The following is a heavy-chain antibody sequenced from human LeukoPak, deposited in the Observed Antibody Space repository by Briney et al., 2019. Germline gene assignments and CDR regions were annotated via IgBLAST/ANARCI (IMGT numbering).Heavy chain of an antibody. Sequence: PSETLSLTCTVSGGSISSYYWSWIRQPPGKGLEWIGYIYYSGSTNYNPSLKSRVTISVDTSKNQFSLKLSSVTAADTAVYYCASGSSGYYYHEYFQHWGQGTLVTVSS. CDR1: GGSISSYY. D-gene: IGHD3-22*01. CDR2: IYYSGST. J-gene: IGHJ1*01. CDR3: ASGSSGYYYHEYFQH. V-gene: IGHV4-59*08.